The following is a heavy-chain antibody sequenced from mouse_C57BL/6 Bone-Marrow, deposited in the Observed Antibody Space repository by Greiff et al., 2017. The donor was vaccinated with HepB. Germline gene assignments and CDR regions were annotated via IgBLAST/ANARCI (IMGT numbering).Heavy chain of an antibody. CDR3: ARYYGSSYPFAY. CDR2: IRNKANGYTT. Sequence: EVKLMESGGGLVQPGGSLSLSCAASGFTFTDYYMSWVRQPPGKALEWLGFIRNKANGYTTEYSASVKGRFTISRDNSQSILYLQMNALRAEDSATYYCARYYGSSYPFAYWGQGTLVTVSA. CDR1: GFTFTDYY. J-gene: IGHJ3*01. D-gene: IGHD1-1*01. V-gene: IGHV7-3*01.